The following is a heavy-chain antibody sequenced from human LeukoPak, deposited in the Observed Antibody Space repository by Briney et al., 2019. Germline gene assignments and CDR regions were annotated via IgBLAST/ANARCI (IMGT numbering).Heavy chain of an antibody. V-gene: IGHV4-61*02. CDR3: ARVVSGWELLGPAGYMDV. Sequence: PSETLSLTCTVSGGSISSGSYYWSWIRQPAGKGLEWIGRIYTSGSTNYNPSLKSRVTISVDTSKNQFSLKLSSVTAADTAVYYCARVVSGWELLGPAGYMDVWGKGTTVTVSS. J-gene: IGHJ6*03. CDR2: IYTSGST. D-gene: IGHD1-26*01. CDR1: GGSISSGSYY.